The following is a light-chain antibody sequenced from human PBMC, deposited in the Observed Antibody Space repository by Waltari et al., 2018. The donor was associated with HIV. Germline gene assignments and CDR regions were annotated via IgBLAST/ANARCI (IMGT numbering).Light chain of an antibody. V-gene: IGKV1-16*02. CDR2: GAS. CDR3: QQYTSFPLT. CDR1: QDISNL. Sequence: DVQMTQSPSSLSASIGDRVIISCRASQDISNLLAWFQKRPGKAPKFLIYGASTLQTGVPSSKFSGTGSGTDFTLTITNLQPEDVATYYCQQYTSFPLTFGGGTTVEI. J-gene: IGKJ4*01.